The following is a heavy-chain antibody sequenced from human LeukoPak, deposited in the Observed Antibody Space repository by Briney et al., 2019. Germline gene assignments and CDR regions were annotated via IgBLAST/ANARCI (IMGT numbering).Heavy chain of an antibody. Sequence: ASVKVSCKASGGTFSSYAISWVRQAPGQGLEWMGGIIPIFGIANYAQKFQGRVTITADKSTSTAYMELSSLRSEDTAVYYCAREGSSWYYFDYWGQGTLVTVSS. CDR3: AREGSSWYYFDY. V-gene: IGHV1-69*10. D-gene: IGHD6-13*01. CDR1: GGTFSSYA. J-gene: IGHJ4*02. CDR2: IIPIFGIA.